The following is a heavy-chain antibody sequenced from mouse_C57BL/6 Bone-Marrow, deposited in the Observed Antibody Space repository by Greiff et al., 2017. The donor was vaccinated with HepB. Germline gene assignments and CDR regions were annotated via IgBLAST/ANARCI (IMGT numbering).Heavy chain of an antibody. Sequence: QVHVKQSGAELVKPGASVKISCKASGYAFSSYWMNWVKQRPGKGLEWIGQIYPGDGDTNYNGKFKGKATLTADKSSSTAYMQLSSLTSEDSAVYFCASNYGGDFDYWGQGTTLTVSS. CDR3: ASNYGGDFDY. CDR2: IYPGDGDT. D-gene: IGHD1-1*01. CDR1: GYAFSSYW. V-gene: IGHV1-80*01. J-gene: IGHJ2*01.